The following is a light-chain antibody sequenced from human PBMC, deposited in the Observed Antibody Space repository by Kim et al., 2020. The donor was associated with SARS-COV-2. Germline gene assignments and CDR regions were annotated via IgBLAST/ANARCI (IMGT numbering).Light chain of an antibody. Sequence: EIVLTQSPGTLSLSPGERATLSCRASQRVISNFLAWYQQRRGQAPRLLIDGASSRATGIPDRFSGSGSGTEFTLTIRRLEPEDFAVYYCQQYNDPLHTFGGGTKVDIK. CDR2: GAS. V-gene: IGKV3-20*01. CDR3: QQYNDPLHT. CDR1: QRVISNF. J-gene: IGKJ4*01.